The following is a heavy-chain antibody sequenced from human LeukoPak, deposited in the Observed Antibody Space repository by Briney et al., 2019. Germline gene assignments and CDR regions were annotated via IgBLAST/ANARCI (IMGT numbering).Heavy chain of an antibody. D-gene: IGHD6-13*01. J-gene: IGHJ3*02. V-gene: IGHV1-8*03. CDR2: MNPNSGNT. Sequence: ASVKVSCKASGYTFTSYAMNWVRQATGQGLEWMGWMNPNSGNTGYAQKFQGRVTITRNTSISTAYMELSSLRSEDTAVYYCARRDSSWFKNAFDIWGQGTMVTVSS. CDR3: ARRDSSWFKNAFDI. CDR1: GYTFTSYA.